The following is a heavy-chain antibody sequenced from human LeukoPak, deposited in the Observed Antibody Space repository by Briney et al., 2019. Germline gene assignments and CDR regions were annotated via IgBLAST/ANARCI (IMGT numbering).Heavy chain of an antibody. CDR2: ISAYNGNT. D-gene: IGHD3-22*01. CDR1: GDTFTSYG. CDR3: ARDPVQSPLRGYYRDY. V-gene: IGHV1-18*01. J-gene: IGHJ4*02. Sequence: ASVKVSCKASGDTFTSYGISWVRQAPGQGLEWMGWISAYNGNTNYAQKLQDRVTMTTDTSTSTAYMELRSLRSDDTAVYYCARDPVQSPLRGYYRDYWGQGTLVTVSS.